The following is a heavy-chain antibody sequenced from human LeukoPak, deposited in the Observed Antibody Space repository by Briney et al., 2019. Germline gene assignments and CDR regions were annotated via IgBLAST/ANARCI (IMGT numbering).Heavy chain of an antibody. CDR1: GGSTNTFNHY. J-gene: IGHJ4*02. V-gene: IGHV4-39*01. Sequence: PSETLSLTCTVSGGSTNTFNHYWGWIRQPPGKGLEWIGSIYYSGNTYYDASLKSRVAMSVDTSKNQFSLKVRSVTAADTAVYFCVRLDWGSRGSGSFDIWGQGTLVIVSS. CDR3: VRLDWGSRGSGSFDI. CDR2: IYYSGNT. D-gene: IGHD7-27*01.